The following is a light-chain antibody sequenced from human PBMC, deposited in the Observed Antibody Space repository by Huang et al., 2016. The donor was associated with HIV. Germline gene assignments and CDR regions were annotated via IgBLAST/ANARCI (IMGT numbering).Light chain of an antibody. J-gene: IGKJ4*01. CDR3: QLRSTWPGDT. CDR1: QTVSSY. Sequence: EIVLTQSPATLSLSPGERATLSCRASQTVSSYLACYQQKPGQPPRLLIYAASTRATGIPARFSGSGSGTDFTLTISSLEPEDFAVYYCQLRSTWPGDTFGGGTKVEIK. V-gene: IGKV3-11*01. CDR2: AAS.